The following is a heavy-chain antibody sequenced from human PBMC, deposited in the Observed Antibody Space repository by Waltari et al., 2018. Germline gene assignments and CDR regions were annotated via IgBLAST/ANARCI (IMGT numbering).Heavy chain of an antibody. Sequence: QVQLVQSGAEVKKPGASVNISCKASGYTFANFHIHWVRQAPGHGLEWMGKINPSGGSAGYPQKFQGRITMTREMSTGTVYMELSSLTYEDTAVYFCARVAPGPYYFDSWGQEPWSLSPQ. J-gene: IGHJ4*01. CDR1: GYTFANFH. CDR2: INPSGGSA. V-gene: IGHV1-46*01. CDR3: ARVAPGPYYFDS.